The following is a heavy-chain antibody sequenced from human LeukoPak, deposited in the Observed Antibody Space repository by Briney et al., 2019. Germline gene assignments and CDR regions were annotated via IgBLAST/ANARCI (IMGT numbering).Heavy chain of an antibody. CDR3: ARSAVIVATNPYYYYGMDV. V-gene: IGHV4-34*01. Sequence: SETLSLTCAVYGGSFSGYYWSWIRQPPGKGLEWIGETNHSGSTNYNPSLKSRVTISVDTSKNQFSLKLSSVTAADTAVYYCARSAVIVATNPYYYYGMDVWGQGTTVTVSS. D-gene: IGHD5-12*01. J-gene: IGHJ6*02. CDR2: TNHSGST. CDR1: GGSFSGYY.